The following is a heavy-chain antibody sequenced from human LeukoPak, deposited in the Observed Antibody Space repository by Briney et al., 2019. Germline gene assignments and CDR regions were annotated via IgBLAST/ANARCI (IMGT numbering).Heavy chain of an antibody. Sequence: GGSLRLSCAASGFTFSRYSMHWVRQAPGKGLEWVALISYDGSNKYYADSVKGRFTISRDNSKNTLYLQMNSLRAEDTAVYYCARDGAIMIVVVNYYFDFWGQGSLVTVSS. CDR2: ISYDGSNK. V-gene: IGHV3-30*04. CDR1: GFTFSRYS. J-gene: IGHJ4*02. CDR3: ARDGAIMIVVVNYYFDF. D-gene: IGHD3-22*01.